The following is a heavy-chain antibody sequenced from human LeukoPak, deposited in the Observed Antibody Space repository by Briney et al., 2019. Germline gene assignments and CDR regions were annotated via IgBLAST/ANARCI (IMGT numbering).Heavy chain of an antibody. CDR1: GFTFSSYA. J-gene: IGHJ3*01. Sequence: GGSLRLSCAASGFTFSSYAMSWVRQAPGKGLEWVSAISGSGGSTYYADSVKGRFTISRDNSKNTLFLQMNSLRAEDTAVYYCAKDKLEMETITRAFDFWGQGTMVTVSS. CDR2: ISGSGGST. CDR3: AKDKLEMETITRAFDF. V-gene: IGHV3-23*01. D-gene: IGHD5-24*01.